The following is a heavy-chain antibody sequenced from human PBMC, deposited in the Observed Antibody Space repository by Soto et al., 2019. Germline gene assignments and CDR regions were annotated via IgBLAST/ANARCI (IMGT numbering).Heavy chain of an antibody. D-gene: IGHD2-2*01. Sequence: PSETLSLTCTVSVGSISSGGSYWGWIRQPPGKGLEWIGYIYYSGNTYFNPSLKSRVTLSVDTSKNQFSLNLSSVTAADTAVHYCVRYCSTTKCPFDYWGQGTLVTVSS. CDR1: VGSISSGGSY. J-gene: IGHJ4*02. CDR2: IYYSGNT. V-gene: IGHV4-30-4*01. CDR3: VRYCSTTKCPFDY.